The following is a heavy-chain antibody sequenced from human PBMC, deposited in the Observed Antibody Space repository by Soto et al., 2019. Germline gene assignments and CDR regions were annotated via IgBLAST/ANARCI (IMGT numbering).Heavy chain of an antibody. CDR3: RTQWLV. CDR2: IKKKTDGGTT. J-gene: IGHJ1*01. Sequence: PGGSLRLSCAASGFTFSDAWMSWVRQAPGKGLEWVGLIKKKTDGGTTDYAAPVKGRFTISRDDSKNTVYLQMSSLKTEDTAVYLCRTQWLVWGQCTVVTVSS. V-gene: IGHV3-15*01. CDR1: GFTFSDAW. D-gene: IGHD6-19*01.